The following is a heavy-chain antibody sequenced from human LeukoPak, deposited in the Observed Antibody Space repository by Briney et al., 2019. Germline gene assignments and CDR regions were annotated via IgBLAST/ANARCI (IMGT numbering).Heavy chain of an antibody. CDR3: ARHTYARPFDS. J-gene: IGHJ4*02. CDR2: IYSSGNT. D-gene: IGHD6-6*01. V-gene: IGHV4-59*08. CDR1: GGSISNYY. Sequence: PSETLSLTCTVSGGSISNYYWSWIRQPPGKGLEWIAYIYSSGNTNYNPSLKGRVTISVDTSKNQFSLKLNSVTAADTAVYYCARHTYARPFDSWGQGTLVTVSS.